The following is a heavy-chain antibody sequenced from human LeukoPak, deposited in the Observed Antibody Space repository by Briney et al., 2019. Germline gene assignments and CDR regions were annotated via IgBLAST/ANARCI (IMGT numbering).Heavy chain of an antibody. D-gene: IGHD1-26*01. CDR1: GFTFISYS. V-gene: IGHV3-21*01. CDR2: ISSSSSYI. J-gene: IGHJ4*02. Sequence: GGSLRLSCAASGFTFISYSMNWVRQAPGKGLEWVSSISSSSSYIYHADSVKGRFTISRDNAKNSLYLQMNSLRAEDTAVYYCARDPTIVGATGRRFDYWGQGTLVTVSS. CDR3: ARDPTIVGATGRRFDY.